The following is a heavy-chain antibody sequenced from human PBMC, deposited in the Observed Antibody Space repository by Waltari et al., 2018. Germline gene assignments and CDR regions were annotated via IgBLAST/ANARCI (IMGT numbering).Heavy chain of an antibody. Sequence: NWVRQAPGKGLEWVSSIARDGAYIYYADSVKGRFTISRDNAKNSLFLQMNSLRAEDTAVYYCAREWRDGLDYWGQGTLVTVSS. CDR2: IARDGAYI. J-gene: IGHJ4*02. CDR3: AREWRDGLDY. D-gene: IGHD4-17*01. V-gene: IGHV3-21*01.